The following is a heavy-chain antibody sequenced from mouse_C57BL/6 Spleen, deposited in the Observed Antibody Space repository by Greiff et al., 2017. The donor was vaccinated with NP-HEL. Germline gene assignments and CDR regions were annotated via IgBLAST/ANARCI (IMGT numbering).Heavy chain of an antibody. CDR3: AYGSSPDY. D-gene: IGHD1-1*01. J-gene: IGHJ2*01. V-gene: IGHV1-50*01. CDR2: IDPSDSYT. CDR1: GYTFTSYW. Sequence: QVQLKQPGAELVKPGASVKLSCKASGYTFTSYWMQWVKQRPGQGLEWIGEIDPSDSYTNYNQKFKGKATLTVDTSSSTAYMQLSSLTSEDSAVYYCAYGSSPDYWGQGTTLTVSS.